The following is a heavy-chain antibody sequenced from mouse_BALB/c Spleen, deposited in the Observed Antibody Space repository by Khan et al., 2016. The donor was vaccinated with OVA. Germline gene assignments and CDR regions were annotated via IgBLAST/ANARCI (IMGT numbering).Heavy chain of an antibody. Sequence: QVQLQQSGPVLVKPGASVKMSCKASGYTFTDYIINWVRQRTGQGLEWIGQIYPGSGSTYYNEKFKGKATLTADKSSNTAYMQLSSLTSEDSAVYFCARSGYVSLGYWGQGTTLTVSS. CDR1: GYTFTDYI. J-gene: IGHJ2*01. CDR2: IYPGSGST. D-gene: IGHD3-1*01. V-gene: IGHV1-77*01. CDR3: ARSGYVSLGY.